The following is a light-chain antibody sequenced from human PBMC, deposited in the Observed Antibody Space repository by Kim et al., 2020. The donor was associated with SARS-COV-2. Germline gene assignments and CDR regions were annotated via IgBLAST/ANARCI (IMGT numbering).Light chain of an antibody. CDR3: NSRDSSGNLNWV. Sequence: LGPTVRITCQGDSLRSYYASWYQQKPGQAPVLVIYGKNNRPSGIPDRFSGSSSGNTASLTITGAQAEDEADYYCNSRDSSGNLNWVFGGGTQLTVL. J-gene: IGLJ3*02. V-gene: IGLV3-19*01. CDR2: GKN. CDR1: SLRSYY.